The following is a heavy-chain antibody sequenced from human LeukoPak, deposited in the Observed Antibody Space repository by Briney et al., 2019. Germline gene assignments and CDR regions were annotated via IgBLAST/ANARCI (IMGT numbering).Heavy chain of an antibody. CDR1: GGSFSGYY. D-gene: IGHD3-3*01. CDR3: ASGSKYYDFWSGRNWFDP. CDR2: INHSGST. V-gene: IGHV4-34*01. J-gene: IGHJ5*02. Sequence: SETLSLTCAVSGGSFSGYYWSWIRQPPGKGLEWIGEINHSGSTNYNPSLKSRVTISVDTSKNQFSLKLSSVTAADTAVDYCASGSKYYDFWSGRNWFDPWGQGTLVTVSS.